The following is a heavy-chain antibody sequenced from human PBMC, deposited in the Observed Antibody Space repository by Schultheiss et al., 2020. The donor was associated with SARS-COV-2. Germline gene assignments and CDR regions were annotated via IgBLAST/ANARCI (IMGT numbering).Heavy chain of an antibody. CDR2: IIPIFGTA. V-gene: IGHV1-69*05. D-gene: IGHD2-2*02. J-gene: IGHJ6*03. CDR3: ARDIVVPAAIPGEVYYYYMDV. Sequence: SVKVSCKASGGTFSSYAISWVRQAPGQGLEWMGGIIPIFGTANYAQKFQGRVTMTTDTSTSTAYMELRSLRSDDTAVYYCARDIVVPAAIPGEVYYYYMDVWGKGTTVTVSS. CDR1: GGTFSSYA.